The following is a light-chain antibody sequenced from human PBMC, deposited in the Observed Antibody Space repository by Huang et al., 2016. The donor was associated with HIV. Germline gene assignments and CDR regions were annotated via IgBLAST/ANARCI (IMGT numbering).Light chain of an antibody. CDR1: QSLSTN. Sequence: EIVMTQSPTTLSVSPGERATLSCRASQSLSTNLAWYQQKPGQAPRRLIYGASTRATGIPARFSGSGSGTEFTLTISSLQSEDFAVYYCQQYNNWPPDTFGQGTKLEIK. CDR3: QQYNNWPPDT. V-gene: IGKV3-15*01. J-gene: IGKJ2*01. CDR2: GAS.